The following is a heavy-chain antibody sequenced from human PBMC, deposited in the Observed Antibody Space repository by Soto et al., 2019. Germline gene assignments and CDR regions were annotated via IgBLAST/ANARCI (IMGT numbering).Heavy chain of an antibody. J-gene: IGHJ6*02. V-gene: IGHV4-59*01. D-gene: IGHD6-13*01. CDR2: IYYSGST. CDR1: GGAISSYY. Sequence: SETLSLTGTVSGGAISSYYWSWIRQPPGKGLEWIGYIYYSGSTNYTPSLKSRVTISVDTSKNQFSLKLSSVTAADTAVYYCARAGSSSWYLRSRYYGMDVWGQGTTVTVSS. CDR3: ARAGSSSWYLRSRYYGMDV.